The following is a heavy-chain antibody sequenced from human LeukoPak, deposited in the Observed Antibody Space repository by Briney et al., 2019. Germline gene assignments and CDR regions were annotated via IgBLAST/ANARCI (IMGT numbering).Heavy chain of an antibody. D-gene: IGHD3-22*01. CDR2: IYSSGST. CDR1: DDSISSYY. Sequence: SETLSLTCTVSDDSISSYYWSWIRQPPGKGLEWIGYIYSSGSTNYNPSLKSRVTMSVDTSKNQFSLKLNSVTAADTAVYYCARSRDSSGYPNNCFDPWGQGTLVTVSS. CDR3: ARSRDSSGYPNNCFDP. J-gene: IGHJ5*02. V-gene: IGHV4-59*01.